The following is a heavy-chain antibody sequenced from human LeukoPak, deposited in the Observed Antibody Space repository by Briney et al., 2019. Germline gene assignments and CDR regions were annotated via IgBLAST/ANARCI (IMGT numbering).Heavy chain of an antibody. V-gene: IGHV1-69*13. CDR1: GGTFSSYA. CDR3: ASRPMTTDAFDI. CDR2: VIPIFGTA. Sequence: SVKVSCKASGGTFSSYAISWVRQAPGQGLEWMGGVIPIFGTANYAQKFQGRVTITADESTSTAYMELSSLRSEDTAVYYCASRPMTTDAFDIWGQGTMVTVSS. J-gene: IGHJ3*02. D-gene: IGHD3-22*01.